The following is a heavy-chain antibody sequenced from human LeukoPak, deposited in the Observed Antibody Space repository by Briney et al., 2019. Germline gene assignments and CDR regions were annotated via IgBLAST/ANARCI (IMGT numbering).Heavy chain of an antibody. D-gene: IGHD5-18*01. J-gene: IGHJ4*02. CDR3: ARHAAGYSHQTEVDY. CDR1: GYRFTNYW. V-gene: IGHV5-51*01. Sequence: GESLKISCQGSGYRFTNYWIAWVRQMPGKGLEWMGMVYPGGSDIRYSPSFQGQVTISADESISTAYLQWSSLKASDTAMYYCARHAAGYSHQTEVDYWGQGTLVTVSS. CDR2: VYPGGSDI.